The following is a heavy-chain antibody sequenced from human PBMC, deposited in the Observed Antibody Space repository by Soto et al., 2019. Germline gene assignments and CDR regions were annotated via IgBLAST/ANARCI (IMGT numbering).Heavy chain of an antibody. V-gene: IGHV1-18*01. Sequence: GASVKVSCKASGYTFTSYGISWVRQAPGQGLEWMGWISAYNGNTNYAQKLQGRVTMTTDTSTSTAYMELRSLRSDDTAVYYWARDTIVAVVAATHTLDACGQGTLVTVSS. CDR1: GYTFTSYG. CDR2: ISAYNGNT. CDR3: ARDTIVAVVAATHTLDA. D-gene: IGHD2-15*01. J-gene: IGHJ5*02.